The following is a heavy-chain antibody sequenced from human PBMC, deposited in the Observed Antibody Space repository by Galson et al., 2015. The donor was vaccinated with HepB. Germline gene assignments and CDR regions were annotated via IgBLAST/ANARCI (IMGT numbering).Heavy chain of an antibody. CDR2: IKQDGSEK. CDR3: ARVDSSGYQFDY. Sequence: SLRLSCAASGFTFSSYWMSWVRQAPGKGLEWVANIKQDGSEKYYVDSVKGRFTISRDNAENSLYLQMNSLRAEDTAVYYCARVDSSGYQFDYWGQGTLVTVSS. D-gene: IGHD3-22*01. J-gene: IGHJ4*02. CDR1: GFTFSSYW. V-gene: IGHV3-7*03.